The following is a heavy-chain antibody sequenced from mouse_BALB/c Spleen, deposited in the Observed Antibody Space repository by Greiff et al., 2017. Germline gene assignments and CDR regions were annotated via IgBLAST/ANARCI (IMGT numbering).Heavy chain of an antibody. Sequence: EVKLMESGGGLVKPGGSLKLSCAASGFTFSSYAMSWVRQTPEKRLEWVASISSGGSTYYPDSVKGRFTISRDNARNILYLQMSSLRSEDTAMYYCARGHYYRYDRAYAMDYWGQGTSVTVSS. J-gene: IGHJ4*01. CDR3: ARGHYYRYDRAYAMDY. CDR2: ISSGGST. V-gene: IGHV5-6-5*01. D-gene: IGHD2-14*01. CDR1: GFTFSSYA.